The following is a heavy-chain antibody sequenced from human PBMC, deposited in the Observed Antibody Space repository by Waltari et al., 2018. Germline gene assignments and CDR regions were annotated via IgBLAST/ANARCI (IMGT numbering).Heavy chain of an antibody. CDR3: ARERLNSYGWGAFEI. D-gene: IGHD5-18*01. CDR2: MDPGDSTV. Sequence: VQLLQSGGEVKKPGESLTISCEGSTYDFPRYRIGRVRQETGNSVEWMGSMDPGDSTVRYIPSFQGQVTSSADKSIYTTDWQWSSRGASDTAIYYCARERLNSYGWGAFEIWGQGTMVTVSS. V-gene: IGHV5-51*01. J-gene: IGHJ3*02. CDR1: TYDFPRYR.